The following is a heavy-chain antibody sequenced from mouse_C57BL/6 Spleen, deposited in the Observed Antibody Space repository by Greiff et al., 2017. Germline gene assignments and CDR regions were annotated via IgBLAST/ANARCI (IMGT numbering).Heavy chain of an antibody. Sequence: EVKVVESEGGLVQPGSSMKLSCTASGFTFSDYYMAWVRQVPEKGLEWVANINYDGSSTYYLDSLKSRFIISRDNAKNILYLQMSSLKSEDTATYYCARRATMVYFDYWGQGTTLTVSS. CDR2: INYDGSST. J-gene: IGHJ2*01. D-gene: IGHD2-1*01. V-gene: IGHV5-16*01. CDR3: ARRATMVYFDY. CDR1: GFTFSDYY.